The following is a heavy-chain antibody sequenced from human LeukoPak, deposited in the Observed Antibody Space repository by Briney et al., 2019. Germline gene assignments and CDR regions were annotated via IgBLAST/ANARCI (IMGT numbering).Heavy chain of an antibody. CDR1: GFTFSSYG. CDR2: IWYDGSKK. D-gene: IGHD7-27*01. J-gene: IGHJ4*02. CDR3: ARDPGRSGDLFEYVFDY. Sequence: GGSLRLSCAASGFTFSSYGMHWVRQAPGKGLEWVGVIWYDGSKKYCADSVKGRFTISRDNSKNTLYLQMNSLRAEDTAVYYCARDPGRSGDLFEYVFDYWGQGTLVTVSS. V-gene: IGHV3-33*01.